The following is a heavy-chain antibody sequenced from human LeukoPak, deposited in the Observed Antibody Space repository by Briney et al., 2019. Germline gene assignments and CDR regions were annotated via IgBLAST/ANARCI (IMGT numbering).Heavy chain of an antibody. J-gene: IGHJ5*02. D-gene: IGHD6-13*01. Sequence: SETLSLTCTVSGGSISSYYWSWIRQPAGKGLEWTGRIYTSGGTNYNPSLKGRVTMSVDTSKNQFSLKLSSVTAADTAVYYCARGYSSSWYLNWFDPWGQGTLVTVSS. CDR2: IYTSGGT. CDR1: GGSISSYY. CDR3: ARGYSSSWYLNWFDP. V-gene: IGHV4-4*07.